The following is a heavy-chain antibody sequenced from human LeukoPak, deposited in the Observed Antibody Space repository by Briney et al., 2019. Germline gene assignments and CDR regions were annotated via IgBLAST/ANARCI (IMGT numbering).Heavy chain of an antibody. D-gene: IGHD5-18*01. CDR1: GGSISSSS. CDR3: AKEGDTAMVTSAFDI. J-gene: IGHJ3*02. CDR2: ISYDASNK. Sequence: LSLTCTVSGGSISSSSYYWGWIRQPPGKGLEWLAVISYDASNKYYADSVKGRFTISRDNSKNTLYLQMNSLRAEDTAVYYCAKEGDTAMVTSAFDIWGQGTMVTVSS. V-gene: IGHV3-30*18.